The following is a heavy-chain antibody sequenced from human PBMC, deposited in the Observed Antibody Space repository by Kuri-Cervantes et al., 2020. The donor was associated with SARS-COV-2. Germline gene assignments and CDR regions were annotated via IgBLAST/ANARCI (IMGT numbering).Heavy chain of an antibody. CDR2: MNPNSGNT. CDR3: ARAAMAVYYFDY. J-gene: IGHJ4*02. D-gene: IGHD5-18*01. Sequence: ASVKVSCKASGYTFTSYDINWVRQATGQGLEWMGWMNPNSGNTGYAQKFQGRVTITRNTSISTAYMELSRLRSDGTAVYYCARAAMAVYYFDYWGQGTLVTVSS. V-gene: IGHV1-8*03. CDR1: GYTFTSYD.